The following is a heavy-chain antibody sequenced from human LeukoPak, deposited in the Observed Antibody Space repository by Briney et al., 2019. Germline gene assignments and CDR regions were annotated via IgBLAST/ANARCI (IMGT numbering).Heavy chain of an antibody. CDR1: GFIFKKYW. Sequence: EAGGSLRLSCAASGFIFKKYWMNWVRQAPGKGLEWISSITTRSDYTYYTDSVEGRFTISRDDAKNSLYLQMNSLRAEDSAVYYCARGASEYYYDSSGSELGYWGQGTLVTVSS. CDR3: ARGASEYYYDSSGSELGY. CDR2: ITTRSDYT. D-gene: IGHD3-22*01. V-gene: IGHV3-21*01. J-gene: IGHJ4*02.